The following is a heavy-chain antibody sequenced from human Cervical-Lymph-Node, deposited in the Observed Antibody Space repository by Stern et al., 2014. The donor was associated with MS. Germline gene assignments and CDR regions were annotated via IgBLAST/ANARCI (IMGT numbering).Heavy chain of an antibody. D-gene: IGHD4-11*01. CDR2: IHRATGAI. J-gene: IGHJ4*02. V-gene: IGHV1-2*02. CDR3: ARDLADYRYYFDS. CDR1: GYTFTGYY. Sequence: EQLVQSGTDVKKPGASAKVSCEASGYTFTGYYIHWVRQATGQGLEWMGWIHRATGAITYAQNFHGRVPLTRDTSISTAYMVLTRLSSDDTAVYYCARDLADYRYYFDSWGQGTLVTVSS.